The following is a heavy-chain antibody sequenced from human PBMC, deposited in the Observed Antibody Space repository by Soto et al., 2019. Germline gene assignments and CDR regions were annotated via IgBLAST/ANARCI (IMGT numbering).Heavy chain of an antibody. CDR1: GYTFTSYD. J-gene: IGHJ3*02. CDR3: ARGINYYASGDDAFDI. CDR2: MNPNSGNT. V-gene: IGHV1-8*01. Sequence: QVQLVQSGAEVKKPGASVKVSCKASGYTFTSYDINWVRQATGQGLEWMGWMNPNSGNTGYAQKFQGRVTMTRNTSISNAYMELSSMRSEDTDVYYCARGINYYASGDDAFDIWGQGTMVTVSS. D-gene: IGHD3-10*01.